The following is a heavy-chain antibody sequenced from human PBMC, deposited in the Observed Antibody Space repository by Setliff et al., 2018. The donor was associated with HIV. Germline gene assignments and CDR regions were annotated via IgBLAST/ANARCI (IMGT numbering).Heavy chain of an antibody. CDR3: ARGGTAAVNPNFDY. J-gene: IGHJ4*02. Sequence: ASGFTFNSYSMNWVRQAPGKGLEWVSSISANSTYIYYADSLKGRFTISRDNAKNSLSLQMNSLRAEDTAVYFCARGGTAAVNPNFDYWGQGMLVTVSS. D-gene: IGHD6-13*01. CDR1: GFTFNSYS. CDR2: ISANSTYI. V-gene: IGHV3-21*01.